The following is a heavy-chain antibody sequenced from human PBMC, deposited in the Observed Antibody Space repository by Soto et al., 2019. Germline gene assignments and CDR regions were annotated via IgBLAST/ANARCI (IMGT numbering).Heavy chain of an antibody. V-gene: IGHV2-5*02. D-gene: IGHD3-10*01. CDR1: GFSLSTSGVG. CDR3: AHTQLNYYGSGTYYFDY. Sequence: QITLKESGPTLVKATQTLTLTCTFSGFSLSTSGVGVGWIRQPPGKALEWLALIYWDDDKRYSPTLKSRLTLTKDTSKNQVVLIMTNMVPVDTARYYCAHTQLNYYGSGTYYFDYWGQGTLVTVSS. J-gene: IGHJ4*02. CDR2: IYWDDDK.